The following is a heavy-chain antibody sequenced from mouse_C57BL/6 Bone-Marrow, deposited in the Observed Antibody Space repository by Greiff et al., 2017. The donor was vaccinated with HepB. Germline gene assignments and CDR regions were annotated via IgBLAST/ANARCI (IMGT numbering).Heavy chain of an antibody. V-gene: IGHV10-3*01. CDR3: VGESYSGYRWYFDV. CDR2: IRSKSSNYAT. D-gene: IGHD2-12*01. CDR1: GFNFNTYA. J-gene: IGHJ1*03. Sequence: DAGGGLVQPKGSLKLSCAASGFNFNTYAMHWVRQAPGKGLEWVARIRSKSSNYATYYADSVKDRFTISRDDSQSMLYLQMNNLKTEDTAMYYCVGESYSGYRWYFDVWGTGTTVTVAS.